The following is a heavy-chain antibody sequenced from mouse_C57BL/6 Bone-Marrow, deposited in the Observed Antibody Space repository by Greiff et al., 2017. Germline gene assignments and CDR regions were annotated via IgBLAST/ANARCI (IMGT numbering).Heavy chain of an antibody. D-gene: IGHD1-1*01. CDR2: ISDGGSYT. Sequence: EVMLVESGGGLVKPGGSLKLSCAASGFTFSSYAMSWVRQTPEKRLEWVATISDGGSYTYYPDNVKGRFTISRDNAKNNLYLQMSHLKSEDTAMYYCARGTTVVDYYAMDYWGQGTSVTGSS. J-gene: IGHJ4*01. CDR3: ARGTTVVDYYAMDY. V-gene: IGHV5-4*03. CDR1: GFTFSSYA.